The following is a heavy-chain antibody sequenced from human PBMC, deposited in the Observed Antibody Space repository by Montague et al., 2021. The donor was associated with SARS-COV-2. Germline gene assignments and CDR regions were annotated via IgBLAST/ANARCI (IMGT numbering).Heavy chain of an antibody. V-gene: IGHV4-39*07. J-gene: IGHJ5*02. CDR1: GGSISSSGYY. CDR3: ARLVCEWFIIVVSSGLDL. CDR2: IYYSGST. D-gene: IGHD3-22*01. Sequence: SETLSLTCTVSGGSISSSGYYWSWIRQPPGKGLEWIGYIYYSGSTYYNPSLKSRVTISEDTSKNQFSLKLRSVTAADTAVYYCARLVCEWFIIVVSSGLDLWGQGTMVTVSS.